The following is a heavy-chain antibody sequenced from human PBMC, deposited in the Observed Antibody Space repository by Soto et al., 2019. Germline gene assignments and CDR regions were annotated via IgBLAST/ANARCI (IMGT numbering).Heavy chain of an antibody. J-gene: IGHJ4*02. CDR3: ARWDLDW. CDR1: GFTFSHHG. Sequence: QVQLVESGGGVVQPGTSLRLSCAASGFTFSHHGIHWVRQAPGKGLEWVAVIWYDGSLKYYGDSVQGRFTVSRDNSKSTVYLQMNSLRAEDSAVYYCARWDLDWWGQGTLVTVSS. D-gene: IGHD2-21*01. CDR2: IWYDGSLK. V-gene: IGHV3-33*01.